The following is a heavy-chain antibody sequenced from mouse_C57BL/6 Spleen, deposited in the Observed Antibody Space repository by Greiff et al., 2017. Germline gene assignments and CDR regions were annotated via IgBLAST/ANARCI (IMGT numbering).Heavy chain of an antibody. J-gene: IGHJ4*01. V-gene: IGHV5-6*01. CDR2: ISSGGSYT. CDR3: ARQGSSGYPYAMDY. Sequence: EVHLVESGGDLVKPGGSLKLSCAASGFTFSSYGMSWVRQTPDKRLEWVATISSGGSYTYYPDSVKGRFTISRDNAKNTLYLQMSSLKSEDTAMYYCARQGSSGYPYAMDYWGQGTSVTVSS. CDR1: GFTFSSYG. D-gene: IGHD3-2*02.